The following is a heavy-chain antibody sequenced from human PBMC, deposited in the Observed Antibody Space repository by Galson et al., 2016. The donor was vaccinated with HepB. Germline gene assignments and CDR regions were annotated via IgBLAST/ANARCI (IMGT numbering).Heavy chain of an antibody. CDR1: GFTVSSNY. V-gene: IGHV3-49*04. CDR3: TRANGNLASRRVYHYYGMDV. J-gene: IGHJ6*02. Sequence: SLRLSCAASGFTVSSNYMTWVRQAPGKGLEWVGFIRTKTFGGTADYAASVKGRFTVSRDDSQRIAYLQMNNLRPEDTGTYYCTRANGNLASRRVYHYYGMDVWGQGTTVTVS. CDR2: IRTKTFGGTA. D-gene: IGHD6-6*01.